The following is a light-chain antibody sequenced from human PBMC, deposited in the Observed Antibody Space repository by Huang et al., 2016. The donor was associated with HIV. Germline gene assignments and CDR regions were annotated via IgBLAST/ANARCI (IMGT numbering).Light chain of an antibody. V-gene: IGKV3-11*01. Sequence: EIVLTQSPATLSLSPGERATLSCRASQSVNNYLAGSQQKPGQAPRRLINDASNRATGIPARFSGSGSGTDFTLTSSNLEPEDSAVDYCQQRSNWPPMYTFGQGTKLEIK. CDR2: DAS. J-gene: IGKJ2*01. CDR1: QSVNNY. CDR3: QQRSNWPPMYT.